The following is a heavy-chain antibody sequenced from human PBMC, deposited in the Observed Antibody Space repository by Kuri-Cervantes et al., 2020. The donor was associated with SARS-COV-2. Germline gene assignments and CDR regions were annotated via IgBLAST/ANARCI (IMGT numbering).Heavy chain of an antibody. V-gene: IGHV1-18*01. CDR2: ISTYSGDT. J-gene: IGHJ6*02. CDR3: ARDSATGTRWGDLNGMDV. CDR1: GYPFTNFG. Sequence: VSVKVSCKASGYPFTNFGISWVRQVPGRGLEWMGWISTYSGDTIYPQKIQGRVTMTTDTSTSTAYMDLRGLRSDDTAVYYCARDSATGTRWGDLNGMDVWGQGTTVTVSS. D-gene: IGHD1-7*01.